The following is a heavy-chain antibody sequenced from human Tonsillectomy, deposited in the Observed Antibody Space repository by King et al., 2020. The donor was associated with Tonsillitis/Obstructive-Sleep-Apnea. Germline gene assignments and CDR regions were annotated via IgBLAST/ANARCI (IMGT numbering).Heavy chain of an antibody. J-gene: IGHJ6*04. V-gene: IGHV4-34*01. CDR3: AREGVRYCGSRGYPPDV. CDR1: GGSFSGYF. Sequence: VQLQQWGAGLLKPSETVSLTCAVYGGSFSGYFWSWIRQPPGKGLEWIGEINHSGSTNYNPSLKSRVTISIDTSKNQFSLNLTSVTAADTAVYYCAREGVRYCGSRGYPPDVWGKGTTVTVSS. CDR2: INHSGST. D-gene: IGHD3-10*01.